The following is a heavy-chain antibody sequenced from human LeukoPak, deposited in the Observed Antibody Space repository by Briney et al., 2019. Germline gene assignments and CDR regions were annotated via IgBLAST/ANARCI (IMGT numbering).Heavy chain of an antibody. Sequence: GGSLRLSCTASGFTLSNYWMTWVRQAPGKGLEWVAKIEKDGSATYYVDSMKGRFTVSRDNAANSLYLQMSNLGVEDTAVYSCARAGVTNQLGEAYWYFDLWGRGTLVTVSS. CDR1: GFTLSNYW. CDR2: IEKDGSAT. CDR3: ARAGVTNQLGEAYWYFDL. D-gene: IGHD1-1*01. V-gene: IGHV3-7*01. J-gene: IGHJ2*01.